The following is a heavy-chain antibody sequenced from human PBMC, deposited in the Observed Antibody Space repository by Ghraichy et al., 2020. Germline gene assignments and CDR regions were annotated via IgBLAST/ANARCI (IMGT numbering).Heavy chain of an antibody. CDR3: AGLGCSSISCYQKYLDY. CDR1: GGSISSSSYY. CDR2: IFYSGTT. V-gene: IGHV4-39*01. J-gene: IGHJ4*02. Sequence: SETLSLTCTVSGGSISSSSYYWGWIRQPPGKELEWIGNIFYSGTTYYNPSLKSRVTISVDTSKNQFSLNLSSVTAADTAVYYCAGLGCSSISCYQKYLDYWGQGTLVTV. D-gene: IGHD2-2*01.